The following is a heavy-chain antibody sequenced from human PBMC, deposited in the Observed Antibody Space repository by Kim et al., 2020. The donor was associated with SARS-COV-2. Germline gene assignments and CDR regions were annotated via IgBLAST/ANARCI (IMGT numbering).Heavy chain of an antibody. CDR1: GGSISSYY. CDR3: ARSGYYYYDGMDV. CDR2: IHYIGST. Sequence: SETLSLTCTVSGGSISSYYWSWIRQPPGKGLEWIGYIHYIGSTNYNPSLKGRVTISVDTSKNQFSLKLSSVTAADTAVYYCARSGYYYYDGMDVWGQGTT. J-gene: IGHJ6*02. V-gene: IGHV4-59*01.